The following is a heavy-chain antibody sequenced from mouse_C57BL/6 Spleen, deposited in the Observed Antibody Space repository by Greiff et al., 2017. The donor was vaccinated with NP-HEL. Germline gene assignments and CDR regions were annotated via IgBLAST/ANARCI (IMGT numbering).Heavy chain of an antibody. CDR3: TRDTPDYYGRRVYFDV. CDR2: ISSGGDYI. Sequence: EVQLVESGEGLVKPGGSLKLSCAASGFTFSSYAMSWVRQTPEKRLEWVAYISSGGDYIYYADTVKGRFTISSDNARNTLYLQISSLKSEDTAMYYCTRDTPDYYGRRVYFDVWGTGTTVTVSS. V-gene: IGHV5-9-1*02. J-gene: IGHJ1*03. D-gene: IGHD1-1*01. CDR1: GFTFSSYA.